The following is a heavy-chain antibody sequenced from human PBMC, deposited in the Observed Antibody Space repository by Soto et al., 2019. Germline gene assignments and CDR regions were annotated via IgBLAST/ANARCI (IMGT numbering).Heavy chain of an antibody. CDR3: AKITGPTSWYEVVEY. V-gene: IGHV3-23*01. CDR1: GFTFSSYA. J-gene: IGHJ4*02. Sequence: PGGSLRLSCAASGFTFSSYAMSWVRQAPGKGLEWVSAISGSGGSTYYADSVKGRFTISRDNSKNTLYLQMNSLRAEDTAVYYCAKITGPTSWYEVVEYWGQGTLVTVSS. D-gene: IGHD2-2*01. CDR2: ISGSGGST.